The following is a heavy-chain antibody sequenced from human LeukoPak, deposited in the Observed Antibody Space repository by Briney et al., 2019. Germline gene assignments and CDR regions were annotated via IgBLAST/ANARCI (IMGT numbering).Heavy chain of an antibody. V-gene: IGHV3-23*01. CDR1: GFTFSSYA. Sequence: GGSLRLSCAASGFTFSSYAMSWVRQAPGKGLEWVSAISGSGGSTYYADSVKGRFTIFRDNSKNTLYLQMNSLRAEDTAVYYCAKGGATVTTRYYFDYWGQGTLVTVSS. CDR2: ISGSGGST. D-gene: IGHD4-17*01. J-gene: IGHJ4*02. CDR3: AKGGATVTTRYYFDY.